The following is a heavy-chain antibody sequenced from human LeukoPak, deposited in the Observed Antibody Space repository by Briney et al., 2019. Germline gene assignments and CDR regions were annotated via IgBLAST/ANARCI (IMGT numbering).Heavy chain of an antibody. D-gene: IGHD6-13*01. V-gene: IGHV1-69*13. CDR1: RGTFSSYA. CDR2: IIPIFGTA. CDR3: ASELGIAAAVYYYGMDV. Sequence: EASVKVSCKASRGTFSSYAISWVRQAPGQGLEWMGGIIPIFGTANYAQKFQGRVTITADESTSTAYMELSSLRSEDTAVYYCASELGIAAAVYYYGMDVWGQGTTVTVSS. J-gene: IGHJ6*02.